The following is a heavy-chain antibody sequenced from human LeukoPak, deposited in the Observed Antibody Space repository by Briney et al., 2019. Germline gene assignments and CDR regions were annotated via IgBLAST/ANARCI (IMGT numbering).Heavy chain of an antibody. J-gene: IGHJ6*02. V-gene: IGHV4-59*01. D-gene: IGHD3-22*01. CDR1: GGSISSYY. CDR2: IYYSGST. Sequence: SETLSLTCTVSGGSISSYYWSWIRQPPGKGLEWIGYIYYSGSTNYNPSLKSRVTISVDTSKNQFSLKLSSVTAADTAVYYCARDMGDSSGCYAATGRYYGMDVWGQGTTVTVSS. CDR3: ARDMGDSSGCYAATGRYYGMDV.